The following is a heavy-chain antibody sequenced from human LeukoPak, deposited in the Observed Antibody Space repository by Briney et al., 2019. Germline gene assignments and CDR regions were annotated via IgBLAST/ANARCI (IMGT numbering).Heavy chain of an antibody. CDR2: ISSSGSTI. CDR3: ARDPVYYYGSGSGNGMDV. J-gene: IGHJ6*02. CDR1: GFTFSDYY. V-gene: IGHV3-11*01. D-gene: IGHD3-10*01. Sequence: GGSLRLSCAASGFTFSDYYMSWIRQAPGKGLEWVSYISSSGSTIYYADSVKGRFTISRDNAKNSLYLQMNSLRAEDTAVYYCARDPVYYYGSGSGNGMDVWGQGTTVTASS.